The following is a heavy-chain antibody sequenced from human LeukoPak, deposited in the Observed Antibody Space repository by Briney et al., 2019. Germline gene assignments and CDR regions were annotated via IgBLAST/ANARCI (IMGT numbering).Heavy chain of an antibody. D-gene: IGHD2-15*01. V-gene: IGHV3-48*01. CDR2: ISSSGSTI. CDR1: GFTLSSYS. CDR3: ARDCSGGSCFNFDY. Sequence: GGSLRLSCAASGFTLSSYSMNWVRQAPGKGLEWVSYISSSGSTIYYADSVKGRFTISRDNAKNSLYLQMNSLRAEDTAVYYCARDCSGGSCFNFDYWGQGTLVTVSS. J-gene: IGHJ4*02.